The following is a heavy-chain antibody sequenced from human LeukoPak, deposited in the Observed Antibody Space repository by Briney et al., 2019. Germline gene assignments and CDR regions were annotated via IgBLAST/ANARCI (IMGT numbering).Heavy chain of an antibody. V-gene: IGHV1-18*01. CDR3: PREGTVVHTANPFDY. Sequence: ASVKVSCKASGYTFSSYVISWGRQAPGPGREWMGWIGANNGSTNYAQRVQGRGTITTDTSTTTAYMELRTLTSDDTAVYYYPREGTVVHTANPFDYRGQRTPVTASS. D-gene: IGHD5-18*01. CDR2: IGANNGST. CDR1: GYTFSSYV. J-gene: IGHJ4*02.